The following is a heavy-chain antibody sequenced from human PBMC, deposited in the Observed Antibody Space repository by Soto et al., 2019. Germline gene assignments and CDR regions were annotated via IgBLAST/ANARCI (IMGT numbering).Heavy chain of an antibody. J-gene: IGHJ6*04. CDR2: INAGNGNT. CDR1: GYTFTSYA. CDR3: ARNPQGYYYYYGMDV. V-gene: IGHV1-3*01. Sequence: ASVKVSCKASGYTFTSYAMHWVRQAPGQRLEWMGWINAGNGNTKYSQKFQGRVTITRDTSASTAYMELSSLRSEDTAVYYCARNPQGYYYYYGMDVWGKGTTVTVSS.